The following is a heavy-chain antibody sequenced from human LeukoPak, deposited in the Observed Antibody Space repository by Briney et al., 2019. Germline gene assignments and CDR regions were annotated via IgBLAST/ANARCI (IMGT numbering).Heavy chain of an antibody. CDR1: GFTFSSYW. Sequence: GGSLGLSCAASGFTFSSYWMSWVRQAPGKGLEWVAAISKDGSKKYNADSVKGRFTISRDNSKNTLYLQMNSLRTEDTAVYYCARDLGDYYFDYWGPGTLVTVSS. V-gene: IGHV3-30-3*01. CDR2: ISKDGSKK. D-gene: IGHD2-21*01. J-gene: IGHJ4*02. CDR3: ARDLGDYYFDY.